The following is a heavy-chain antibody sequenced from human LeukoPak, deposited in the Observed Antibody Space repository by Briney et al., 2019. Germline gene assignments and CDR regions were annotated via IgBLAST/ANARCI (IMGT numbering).Heavy chain of an antibody. D-gene: IGHD3-3*01. Sequence: PGGSLRLSCAASGFTFSSYAMSWVRQAPGKGLEWVSAISGSGGSTYYADSVKGRFTISRDNSKNTLYLQMNSLRAEDTAVYYCARKYYDFWSGYSDGAFDIWGQGTMVTVSS. V-gene: IGHV3-23*01. CDR3: ARKYYDFWSGYSDGAFDI. CDR1: GFTFSSYA. CDR2: ISGSGGST. J-gene: IGHJ3*02.